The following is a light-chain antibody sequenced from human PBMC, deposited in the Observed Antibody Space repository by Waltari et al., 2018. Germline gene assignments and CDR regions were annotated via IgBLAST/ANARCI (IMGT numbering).Light chain of an antibody. V-gene: IGKV2-28*01. CDR1: QSLLHSNGYNY. J-gene: IGKJ4*01. CDR2: LGS. CDR3: MQALQTPLT. Sequence: DIVMTQSPLSLPVTPGEPASISCRSSQSLLHSNGYNYLDWYLQKPGQSPQLLIYLGSNPASGVPDRFRGSGSGTYFTLKISRVEAEDVGVYYCMQALQTPLTFGGGTKVEIK.